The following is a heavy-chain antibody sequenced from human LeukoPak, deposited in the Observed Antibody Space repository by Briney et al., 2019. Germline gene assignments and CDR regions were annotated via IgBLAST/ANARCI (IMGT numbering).Heavy chain of an antibody. V-gene: IGHV3-66*01. J-gene: IGHJ6*03. CDR1: GFTVSSNY. CDR3: AREFYGIAAAGSLNYYYMDV. Sequence: PGGSLRLSCAASGFTVSSNYMSWVRQAPGKGLEWVSVIYSGGSTYYADSVKGRFTISGDNSKNTLYLQMNSLRAEDTAVYYCAREFYGIAAAGSLNYYYMDVWGKGTTVTISS. CDR2: IYSGGST. D-gene: IGHD6-13*01.